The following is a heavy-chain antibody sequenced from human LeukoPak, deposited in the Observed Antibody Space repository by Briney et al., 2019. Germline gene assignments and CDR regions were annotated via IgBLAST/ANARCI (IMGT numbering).Heavy chain of an antibody. CDR2: IIYSSNDI. J-gene: IGHJ4*02. CDR3: AREGYCASSSCHFDY. CDR1: GFTFSTYS. Sequence: PGGSLRLSCAASGFTFSTYSMNWVRQAPGKGLESVSSIIYSSNDIYYADSVKGRFTISRDDAKNSLYLQMNSLRAEDTAVYYCAREGYCASSSCHFDYWGQGALVTVSS. D-gene: IGHD2-2*01. V-gene: IGHV3-21*01.